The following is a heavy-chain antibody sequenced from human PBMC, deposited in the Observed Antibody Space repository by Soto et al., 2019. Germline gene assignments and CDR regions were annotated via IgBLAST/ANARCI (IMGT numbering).Heavy chain of an antibody. CDR3: ARTYYYDSSGYYAADYYYYGMEV. Sequence: QVQLVESGGGVVQPGRSLRLSCAASGFTFSSYAMHWVRQAPGRGLEWVAVISYDGSNKCYVDSVKGRFTISRDKCRNTVYLQMISLRDEDTAVYYCARTYYYDSSGYYAADYYYYGMEVWGQGTTVTVSS. J-gene: IGHJ6*02. D-gene: IGHD3-22*01. V-gene: IGHV3-30-3*01. CDR2: ISYDGSNK. CDR1: GFTFSSYA.